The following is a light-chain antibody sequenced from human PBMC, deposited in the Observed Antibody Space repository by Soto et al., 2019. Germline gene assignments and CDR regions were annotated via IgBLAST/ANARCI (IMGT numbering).Light chain of an antibody. J-gene: IGLJ2*01. Sequence: QLVLTQSPSASASLGAAVNLTCTLSSGHTYYTIAWHQQQPEKGPRYLMRLNSDGSHRKGDGIPDRFSGSSSGADRYLIISGLQSEDEADYYCQTWGSGIVVFGGGTKVTVL. CDR2: LNSDGSH. CDR1: SGHTYYT. V-gene: IGLV4-69*01. CDR3: QTWGSGIVV.